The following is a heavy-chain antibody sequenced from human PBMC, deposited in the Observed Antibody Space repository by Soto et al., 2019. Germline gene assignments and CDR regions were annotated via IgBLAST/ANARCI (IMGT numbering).Heavy chain of an antibody. D-gene: IGHD3-3*01. Sequence: EVQLVEAGGGLVQPGGSLRLSCAASGLTVGSHWMHWVRQATGKGLVWVSRINSDGSSTTYADSVKGRFTISRDEAKSTRYLQMNSLRAEDTAVYYSARGLEEWGKPTVIWGKETWFTVSS. CDR3: ARGLEEWGKPTVI. V-gene: IGHV3-74*01. J-gene: IGHJ3*02. CDR2: INSDGSST. CDR1: GLTVGSHW.